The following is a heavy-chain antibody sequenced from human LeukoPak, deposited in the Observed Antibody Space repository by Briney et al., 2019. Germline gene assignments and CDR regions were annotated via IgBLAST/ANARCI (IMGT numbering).Heavy chain of an antibody. J-gene: IGHJ5*01. Sequence: PSETLSLTCAVYGGSFSGYYWSWIRQPPGKGLEWIGEINHSGRTNYNPSLKSRVTISVDTSKNQFSLKLSSVTAADTAVYYCARDIAHCSGDMCYNIRFDSWGQGTLVTVSS. CDR1: GGSFSGYY. D-gene: IGHD2-15*01. CDR3: ARDIAHCSGDMCYNIRFDS. CDR2: INHSGRT. V-gene: IGHV4-34*01.